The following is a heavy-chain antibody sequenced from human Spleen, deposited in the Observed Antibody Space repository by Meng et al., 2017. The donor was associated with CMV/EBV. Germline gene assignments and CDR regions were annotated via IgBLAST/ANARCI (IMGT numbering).Heavy chain of an antibody. CDR2: IHSGGEST. J-gene: IGHJ4*02. D-gene: IGHD3-10*01. CDR3: AKAYGSGKSFFDY. V-gene: IGHV3-23*03. Sequence: GESLKISCAASGFTFNNYAMTWVRQPPGKGLEWVSVIHSGGESTYYADSVKGRFTISSDNSKNTLNLQMNSLRAEDTAVYYCAKAYGSGKSFFDYWGQGTLVTVSS. CDR1: GFTFNNYA.